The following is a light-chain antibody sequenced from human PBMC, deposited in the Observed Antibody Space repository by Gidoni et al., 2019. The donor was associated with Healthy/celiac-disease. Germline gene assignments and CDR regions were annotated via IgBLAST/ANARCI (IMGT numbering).Light chain of an antibody. CDR3: QQDNNWPT. CDR1: QSVSSN. Sequence: EIVMTPSPATLSVSPGERATLSCRASQSVSSNLAWSQQKPGQSPRHLIYGASTRATGIPARFSGSGAGTEFTLTISSLQDEDFAVYYWQQDNNWPTFGQGTKVEIK. V-gene: IGKV3-15*01. J-gene: IGKJ1*01. CDR2: GAS.